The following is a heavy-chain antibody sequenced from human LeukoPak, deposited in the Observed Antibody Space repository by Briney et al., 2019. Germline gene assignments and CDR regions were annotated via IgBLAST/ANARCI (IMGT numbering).Heavy chain of an antibody. V-gene: IGHV4-30-4*01. CDR2: IYYSGST. J-gene: IGHJ5*02. Sequence: PSETLSLTCTVFGASISSGDYLWSWIRQPPGMGLEWIGNIYYSGSTYYNPSLKSRVTISVDTSKNQFSLKLSSVTAADTAVYYCARVTFGASGSYPPVIPKGWFDPWGQGTLVTVSS. CDR1: GASISSGDYL. CDR3: ARVTFGASGSYPPVIPKGWFDP. D-gene: IGHD3-10*01.